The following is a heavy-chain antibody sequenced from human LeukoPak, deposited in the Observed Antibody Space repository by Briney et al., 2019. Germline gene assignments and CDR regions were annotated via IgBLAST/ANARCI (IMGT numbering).Heavy chain of an antibody. CDR3: ARDRGYSSGIFDY. CDR2: ISSSSSYI. CDR1: GFTFSSYS. V-gene: IGHV3-21*01. J-gene: IGHJ4*02. D-gene: IGHD6-25*01. Sequence: PGGSLRLSCAASGFTFSSYSMNWVRQAPGKGLEWVSSISSSSSYIYYADSVKGRFTISRDNAKNSPYLQMNSLRAEDTAVYYCARDRGYSSGIFDYWGQGTLVTVSS.